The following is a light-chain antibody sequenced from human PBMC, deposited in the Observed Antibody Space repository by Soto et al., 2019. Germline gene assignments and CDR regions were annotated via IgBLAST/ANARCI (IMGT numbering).Light chain of an antibody. V-gene: IGKV2-28*01. CDR2: LGS. J-gene: IGKJ3*01. CDR1: QSLLHSNGYNY. CDR3: MQALQFT. Sequence: DIVMTQSPLSLPVTPGEPASISCRFSQSLLHSNGYNYLDWYLQKPGQSPQLLIYLGSNRASGVPDRFSGSGSGTDFTLKISRVEAEDVGVYYCMQALQFTFGPGTKVDIK.